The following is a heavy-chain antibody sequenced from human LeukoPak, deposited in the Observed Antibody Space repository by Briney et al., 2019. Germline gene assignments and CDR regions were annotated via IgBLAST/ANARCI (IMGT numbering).Heavy chain of an antibody. CDR1: GFTFSSYA. D-gene: IGHD3-3*01. Sequence: GGSLRLSCAASGFTFSSYAMSWVRQAPGEGLEWVSAISGSGGSTYYAGSVKGRFTISRDNAKNSLYLQMNSLRAEDTAVYYCAREYEADAFDIWGQGTMVTVSS. J-gene: IGHJ3*02. CDR3: AREYEADAFDI. V-gene: IGHV3-23*01. CDR2: ISGSGGST.